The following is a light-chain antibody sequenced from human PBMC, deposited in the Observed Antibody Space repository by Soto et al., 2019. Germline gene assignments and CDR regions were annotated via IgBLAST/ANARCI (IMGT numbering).Light chain of an antibody. CDR3: SSYTSSSTLYV. CDR2: EVS. Sequence: QSALTQPASVSGSPGQSITISCTGTSSDVGGYNYVSWYQQHPGKAPKLMIYEVSNRPSGVSNRFSSSKSGNPASLTISGLQAEDEAYYYCSSYTSSSTLYVFGTGTRSPS. CDR1: SSDVGGYNY. J-gene: IGLJ1*01. V-gene: IGLV2-14*01.